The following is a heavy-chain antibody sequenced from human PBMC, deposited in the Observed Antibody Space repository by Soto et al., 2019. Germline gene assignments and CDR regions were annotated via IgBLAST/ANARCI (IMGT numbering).Heavy chain of an antibody. CDR1: GFTFSSHA. CDR3: VKKGSGGHWFDP. CDR2: RGSSGAT. V-gene: IGHV3-23*04. D-gene: IGHD3-16*01. J-gene: IGHJ5*02. Sequence: EVQLVESGGGLVQRGGSLRLSCAASGFTFSSHAMSWVRQPPAKGLEWVSARGSSGATYYADSVKGRFIISRDHSKNTLYLEMNSLSLEETGVYYCVKKGSGGHWFDPWGQGTLVTVS.